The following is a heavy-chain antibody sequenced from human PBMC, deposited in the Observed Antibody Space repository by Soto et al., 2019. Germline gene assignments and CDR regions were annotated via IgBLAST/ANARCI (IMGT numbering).Heavy chain of an antibody. D-gene: IGHD2-15*01. CDR2: ISPSGGDT. J-gene: IGHJ4*02. CDR3: VKSDRKDF. V-gene: IGHV3-23*01. Sequence: EVQLLESGGGLVQPGGSLRLSCAASGFTFSIYAMSWVRQAPGKGLEWVSAISPSGGDTYYADSVTGRFTISRDNSRDTLYLQMNSLSADDTAVYYCVKSDRKDFWGQGTLVTVSS. CDR1: GFTFSIYA.